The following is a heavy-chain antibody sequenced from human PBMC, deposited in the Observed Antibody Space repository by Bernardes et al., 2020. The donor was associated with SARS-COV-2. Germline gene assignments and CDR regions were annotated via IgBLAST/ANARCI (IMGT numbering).Heavy chain of an antibody. V-gene: IGHV3-74*01. Sequence: GGSLRLSCAASGFTFSNYWMHWVRQLPGKGLVWVSRMNTDGRVTDYADSVKGRFTISRDNAKNTLYLQMNSLRVEDTAVYYCVIDLGGVKGYWGQGTLVTVSS. CDR2: MNTDGRVT. J-gene: IGHJ4*02. CDR3: VIDLGGVKGY. D-gene: IGHD2-8*02. CDR1: GFTFSNYW.